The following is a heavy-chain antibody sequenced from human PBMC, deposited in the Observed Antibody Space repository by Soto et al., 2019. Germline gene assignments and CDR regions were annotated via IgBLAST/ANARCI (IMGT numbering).Heavy chain of an antibody. CDR3: ARDKGYCSGGSCYTYYMDV. Sequence: GGSLRLSCAASGFTFSSYGMHWVRQAPGKGLEWVAVIWYDGSNKYYADSVKGRFTISRDNSKNTLYLQMNSLRAEDTAVYYCARDKGYCSGGSCYTYYMDVWGKGTTVTVSS. V-gene: IGHV3-33*01. CDR1: GFTFSSYG. CDR2: IWYDGSNK. D-gene: IGHD2-15*01. J-gene: IGHJ6*03.